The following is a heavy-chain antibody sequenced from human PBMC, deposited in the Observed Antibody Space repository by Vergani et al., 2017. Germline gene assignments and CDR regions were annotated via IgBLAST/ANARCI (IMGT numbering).Heavy chain of an antibody. Sequence: QVQLQESGPGLVKPSETLTLTCDVSDSSIMTNPYWGWFRQSPGKGLEWIGCIHHSGDTHYNSSLKSRVSISIVSSSKFSLSLTSVTAADTAIYYFSGHRGSGGFFPSSYFYGMDVWGHGTTVNVSS. D-gene: IGHD3-10*01. V-gene: IGHV4-38-2*01. J-gene: IGHJ6*02. CDR3: SGHRGSGGFFPSSYFYGMDV. CDR1: DSSIMTNPY. CDR2: IHHSGDT.